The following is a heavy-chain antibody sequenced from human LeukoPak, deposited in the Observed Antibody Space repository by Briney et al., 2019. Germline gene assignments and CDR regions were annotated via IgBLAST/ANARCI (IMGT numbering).Heavy chain of an antibody. CDR3: AGMATPFLDY. CDR2: IIPIFGIA. Sequence: SVKVSCKASGGTFSSYAISWVRQAPGQGLEWMGRIIPIFGIANYAQKFQGRVTITADKSTSTAYMELSSLRSEDTAVYYCAGMATPFLDYWGQGALVTVSS. J-gene: IGHJ4*02. CDR1: GGTFSSYA. D-gene: IGHD5-24*01. V-gene: IGHV1-69*04.